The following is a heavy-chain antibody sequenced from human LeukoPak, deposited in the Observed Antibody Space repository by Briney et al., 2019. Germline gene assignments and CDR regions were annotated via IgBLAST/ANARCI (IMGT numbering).Heavy chain of an antibody. CDR2: ISGSGGST. CDR1: GFTFSSYA. V-gene: IGHV3-23*01. Sequence: PGGSLRLSCAASGFTFSSYAMSWVRQAPGKGLEWVSAISGSGGSTYYADSVKGRFTISRDNSKNTLYLQVNSLRAEDTAVYYCAKLPRSYFYYYYGMDVWGQGTTVTVSS. D-gene: IGHD3-10*01. CDR3: AKLPRSYFYYYYGMDV. J-gene: IGHJ6*02.